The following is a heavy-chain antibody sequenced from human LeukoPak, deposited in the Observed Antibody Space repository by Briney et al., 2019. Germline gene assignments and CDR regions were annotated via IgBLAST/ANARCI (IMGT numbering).Heavy chain of an antibody. V-gene: IGHV4-34*01. CDR3: ARSQQWLVDY. D-gene: IGHD6-19*01. CDR2: INHSGST. J-gene: IGHJ4*02. Sequence: SETLSLTCAVYGGSFSGYYWSWIRQPPGKGLEWIGEINHSGSTNYNPSLKSRVTISADTSKNQFSLKLSSVTAADTAVYYCARSQQWLVDYWGQGTLVTVSS. CDR1: GGSFSGYY.